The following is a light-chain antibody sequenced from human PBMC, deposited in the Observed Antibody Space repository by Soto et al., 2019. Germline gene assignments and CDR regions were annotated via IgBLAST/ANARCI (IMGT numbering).Light chain of an antibody. Sequence: QSAPTQPASVSGSPGHSITISCTGTSSDVGGYNFVSWYQQKPGKAPKLLIYEVTHRPSGISVRFSGSKSGNMASLTISGLQDEDEASYYCCTYARNRLYVFGSATKVTVL. CDR2: EVT. CDR3: CTYARNRLYV. V-gene: IGLV2-14*01. J-gene: IGLJ1*01. CDR1: SSDVGGYNF.